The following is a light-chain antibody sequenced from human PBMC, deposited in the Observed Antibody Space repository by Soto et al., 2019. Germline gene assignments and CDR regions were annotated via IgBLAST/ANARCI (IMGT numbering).Light chain of an antibody. V-gene: IGKV1-39*01. CDR2: AAA. CDR3: QRSDSTPRLFT. CDR1: QSISRY. Sequence: DIQMTQSPSSLAASVGDRVTITCRASQSISRYLNWYQQKPGKAPKLLIYAAASLQSGVPSRFSGSGSGTDFTLTISSLQPEDSATYYCQRSDSTPRLFTFGQGPNPAI. J-gene: IGKJ2*01.